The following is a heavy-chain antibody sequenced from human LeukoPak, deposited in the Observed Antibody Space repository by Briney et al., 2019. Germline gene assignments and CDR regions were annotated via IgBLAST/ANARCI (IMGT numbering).Heavy chain of an antibody. Sequence: PSETLSLTCTVSGGSTSRYYWSWIRQPPGKSLEWIGYIYDSGSTAYDPSLKGRVTISIDTSNNRFSLNLTSVTAADTAVYYCARLPGIAAVWGQGTLVIVSS. V-gene: IGHV4-59*08. CDR3: ARLPGIAAV. J-gene: IGHJ1*01. CDR1: GGSTSRYY. CDR2: IYDSGST. D-gene: IGHD6-13*01.